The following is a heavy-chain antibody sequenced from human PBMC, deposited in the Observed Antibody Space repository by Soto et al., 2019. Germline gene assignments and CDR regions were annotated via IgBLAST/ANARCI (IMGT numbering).Heavy chain of an antibody. CDR2: IYHSGNT. J-gene: IGHJ5*02. D-gene: IGHD3-22*01. Sequence: PSETLSLTCAVSGGSISSGGYSWGWVRQPPGKGLEWIGYIYHSGNTYYNPSLKSRVTISVGRSKNQFSLKLSSVTAADTAVYYCARCCYYDSSGYYYPNWFDPWGQGTLVTVSS. V-gene: IGHV4-30-2*01. CDR3: ARCCYYDSSGYYYPNWFDP. CDR1: GGSISSGGYS.